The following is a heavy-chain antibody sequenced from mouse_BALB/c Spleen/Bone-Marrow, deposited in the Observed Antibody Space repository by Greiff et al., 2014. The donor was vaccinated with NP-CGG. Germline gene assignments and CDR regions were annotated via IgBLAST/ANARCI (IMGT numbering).Heavy chain of an antibody. CDR2: IHPGDGDT. CDR1: GYTFTNFW. Sequence: QVQLQQSGAEQVRPGSSVKISCKASGYTFTNFWMNWVKQRPGQGLEWIGQIHPGDGDTNNNGKFKGKATLTTDKSSSTAYMQLSSLSSEDSAVYFCARVYYGNLDYWGQGTTLTVSS. CDR3: ARVYYGNLDY. D-gene: IGHD2-1*01. J-gene: IGHJ2*01. V-gene: IGHV1-80*01.